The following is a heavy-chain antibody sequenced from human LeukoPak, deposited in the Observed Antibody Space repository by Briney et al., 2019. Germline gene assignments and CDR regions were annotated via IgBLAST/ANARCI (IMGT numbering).Heavy chain of an antibody. J-gene: IGHJ3*02. V-gene: IGHV5-51*01. CDR3: ARSPTINAMIVAHSTFDI. D-gene: IGHD3-22*01. CDR2: IYPGDSDT. Sequence: GESLKISCKGSGYSFTSYWIGWVRQMPGKGLEWMGIIYPGDSDTRYSPSFQGQVTISADKSISTAYLQWSSLKASDIAMYYCARSPTINAMIVAHSTFDIWGQGTMVTVSS. CDR1: GYSFTSYW.